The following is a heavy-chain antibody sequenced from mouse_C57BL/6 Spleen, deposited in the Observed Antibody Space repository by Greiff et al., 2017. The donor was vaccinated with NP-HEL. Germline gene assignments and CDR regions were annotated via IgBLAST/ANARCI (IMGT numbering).Heavy chain of an antibody. V-gene: IGHV5-4*03. Sequence: EVKVVESGGGLVKPGGSLKLSCAASGFTFSSYAMSWVRQTPEKRLEWVATISDGGSYTYYPDNVKGRFTISRDNAKNNLYLQMSHLKSEDTAMYYCARGLLRWAWFAYWGQGTLVTVSA. CDR2: ISDGGSYT. J-gene: IGHJ3*01. CDR1: GFTFSSYA. CDR3: ARGLLRWAWFAY. D-gene: IGHD1-1*01.